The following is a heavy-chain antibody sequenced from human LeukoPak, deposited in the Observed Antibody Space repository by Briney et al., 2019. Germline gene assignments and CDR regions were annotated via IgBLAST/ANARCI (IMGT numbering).Heavy chain of an antibody. J-gene: IGHJ4*02. V-gene: IGHV3-23*01. Sequence: GSLRLSCAASGFTFSSYAMSWVRQAPGKGLGWVSAISSSGGSTYYADSVKGRFTIYRDNSKNTLYLPMNSLGADDTAGYYCTKGFGELPYYFDYWGQGTLVTVSS. CDR2: ISSSGGST. D-gene: IGHD3-10*01. CDR1: GFTFSSYA. CDR3: TKGFGELPYYFDY.